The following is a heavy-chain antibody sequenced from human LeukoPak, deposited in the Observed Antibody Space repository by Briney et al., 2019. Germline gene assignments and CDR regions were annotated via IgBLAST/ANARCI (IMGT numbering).Heavy chain of an antibody. Sequence: PSQTLSLTCAISGDSVSSNSAAWNWIRQSPSRGLEWLGRTYYRSKWYNDYAVSVKSRITINPDTSKNQFSLQLSSVTPEDTAVYYCAREFRDEQQLVLFDYWGQGTLVTVSS. V-gene: IGHV6-1*01. CDR2: TYYRSKWYN. D-gene: IGHD6-13*01. J-gene: IGHJ4*02. CDR3: AREFRDEQQLVLFDY. CDR1: GDSVSSNSAA.